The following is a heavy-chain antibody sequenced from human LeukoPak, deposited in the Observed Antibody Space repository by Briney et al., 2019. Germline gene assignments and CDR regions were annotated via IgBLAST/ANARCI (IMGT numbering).Heavy chain of an antibody. V-gene: IGHV3-74*01. Sequence: GGSLRLSCAASGFDFSSNWMHWVRHAPGQGLVWVSRIKGDGISTNYADSVKGRFTISRDIAKNTLYLQMNSLRAEDTAVYYCAKSDGGYSGYLDYWGQGTLVTVSS. CDR3: AKSDGGYSGYLDY. J-gene: IGHJ4*02. CDR1: GFDFSSNW. CDR2: IKGDGIST. D-gene: IGHD5-12*01.